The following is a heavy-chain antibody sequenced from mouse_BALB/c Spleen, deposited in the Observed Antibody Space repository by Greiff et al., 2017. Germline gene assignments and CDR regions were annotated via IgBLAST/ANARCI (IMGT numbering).Heavy chain of an antibody. CDR1: GFTFSDYY. CDR2: ISDGGSYT. V-gene: IGHV5-4*02. J-gene: IGHJ4*01. D-gene: IGHD6-1*01. CDR3: ARGGIQHAMDY. Sequence: EVHLVESGGGLVKPGGSLKLSCAASGFTFSDYYTYWVRQTPEKRLEWVATISDGGSYTYYPDSVKGRFTISRYNAKNNLYLQMSSLKSEDTDMYYCARGGIQHAMDYWGQGTSVTVSS.